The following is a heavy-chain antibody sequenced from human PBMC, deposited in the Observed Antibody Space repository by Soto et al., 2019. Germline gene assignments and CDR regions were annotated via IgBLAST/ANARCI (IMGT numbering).Heavy chain of an antibody. CDR2: IIPIFGTA. Sequence: SVKVSCKASGGTFSSYAISWVRQAPGQGLEWMGGIIPIFGTANYAQKFQGRVTITADESTSTAYMELSSLRSEDTAVYYCARWGKGDRIVLVPAAVTYYYYGMDVWG. J-gene: IGHJ6*02. CDR1: GGTFSSYA. D-gene: IGHD2-2*01. CDR3: ARWGKGDRIVLVPAAVTYYYYGMDV. V-gene: IGHV1-69*13.